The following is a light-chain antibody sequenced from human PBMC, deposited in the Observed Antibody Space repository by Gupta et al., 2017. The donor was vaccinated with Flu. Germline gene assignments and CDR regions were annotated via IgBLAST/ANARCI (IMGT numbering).Light chain of an antibody. CDR2: QDS. J-gene: IGLJ2*01. Sequence: SFDLTQPPSVSVDPGPTATITCSGDTLGDNFASWYQHRPGQSPLLLIYQDSKRPAGIPDRFSGANSGNTATLTVSGTQNMDEADYYCQAGDRGTVVFGGGTRLTVL. CDR3: QAGDRGTVV. CDR1: TLGDNF. V-gene: IGLV3-1*01.